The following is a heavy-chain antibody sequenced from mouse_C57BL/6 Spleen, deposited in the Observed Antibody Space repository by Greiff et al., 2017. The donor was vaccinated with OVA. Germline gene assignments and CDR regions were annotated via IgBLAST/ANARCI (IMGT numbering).Heavy chain of an antibody. J-gene: IGHJ2*01. CDR1: GFTFTDYY. CDR2: IRNKANGYTT. CDR3: ASSIEDYFDY. V-gene: IGHV7-3*01. Sequence: EVMLVESGGGLVQPGGSLSLSCAASGFTFTDYYMSWVRQPPGKALEWLGFIRNKANGYTTEYSASVKGRFTISRDNSQSILYLQMNALRAEDSATYYCASSIEDYFDYWGQGTTRTVSS.